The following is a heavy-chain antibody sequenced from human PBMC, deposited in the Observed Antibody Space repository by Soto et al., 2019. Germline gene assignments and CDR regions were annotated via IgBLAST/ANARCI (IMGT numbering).Heavy chain of an antibody. CDR1: GASITSGAYY. V-gene: IGHV4-61*08. J-gene: IGHJ4*02. CDR2: IYYTGST. CDR3: ARESNGSSPVY. Sequence: SETLSLTCTVSGASITSGAYYWTWVRQHPVKGLEWIGHIYYTGSTNYNPSLKSRVTMSVDTSKNQFSLKLSSVTAADTAVYYCARESNGSSPVYWGQGTLVTVSS. D-gene: IGHD2-15*01.